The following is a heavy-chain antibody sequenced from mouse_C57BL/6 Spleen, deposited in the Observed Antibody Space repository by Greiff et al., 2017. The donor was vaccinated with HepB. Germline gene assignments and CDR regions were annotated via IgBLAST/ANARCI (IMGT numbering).Heavy chain of an antibody. Sequence: EVQLVESGGDLVKPGGSLKLSCAASGFTFSSYGMSWVRQTPGKRLEWVATISSGGSYTYYPDSVKGRFTISRDNAKNTLYLQMSSLKSEDTAMYYCARAYYSNYPRYFDVWGTGTTVTVSS. D-gene: IGHD2-5*01. J-gene: IGHJ1*03. V-gene: IGHV5-6*01. CDR3: ARAYYSNYPRYFDV. CDR1: GFTFSSYG. CDR2: ISSGGSYT.